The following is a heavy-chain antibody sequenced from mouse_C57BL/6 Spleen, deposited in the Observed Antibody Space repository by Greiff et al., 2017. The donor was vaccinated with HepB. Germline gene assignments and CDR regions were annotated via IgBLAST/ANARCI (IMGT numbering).Heavy chain of an antibody. J-gene: IGHJ4*01. D-gene: IGHD2-1*01. V-gene: IGHV1-80*01. CDR2: IYPGDGDT. CDR1: GYAFSSYW. Sequence: QVQLKESGAELVKPGASVKISCKASGYAFSSYWMNWVKQRPGKGIEWIGQIYPGDGDTNYNGKFKGKTTLTADKSSSTAYMQLNSLTSEDSAVYFCARLYYGIMDYWGQGTSVTVSS. CDR3: ARLYYGIMDY.